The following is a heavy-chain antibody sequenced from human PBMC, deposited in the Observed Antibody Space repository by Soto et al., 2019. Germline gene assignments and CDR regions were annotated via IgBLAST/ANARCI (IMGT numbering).Heavy chain of an antibody. V-gene: IGHV1-69*12. CDR3: VGELLSRLHYYGMDV. CDR1: GGTFSSYA. CDR2: IIPIFGTA. Sequence: QVPLVQSGAEVKKPGSSVKVSCKASGGTFSSYAISWVRQAPGQGLEWMGGIIPIFGTANYAQKFQGRVTITADESTSTAYMELSSLRSEDTAVYYCVGELLSRLHYYGMDVWGQGTTVTVSS. D-gene: IGHD3-10*01. J-gene: IGHJ6*02.